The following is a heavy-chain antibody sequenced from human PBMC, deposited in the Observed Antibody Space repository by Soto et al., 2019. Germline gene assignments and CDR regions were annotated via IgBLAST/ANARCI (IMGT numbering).Heavy chain of an antibody. V-gene: IGHV1-69*06. CDR3: ARVMGYCSGGSCYSQHYYYGMDV. Sequence: QVQLVQSGAVVKKPGSSVKVSCKASGGTFSSYAISWVRQAPGQGLEWMGGIIPIFGTANYAQKFQGRVTITADKSTSTAYMELSSLRSEDTAVYYCARVMGYCSGGSCYSQHYYYGMDVWGQGTTVTVSS. J-gene: IGHJ6*02. D-gene: IGHD2-15*01. CDR2: IIPIFGTA. CDR1: GGTFSSYA.